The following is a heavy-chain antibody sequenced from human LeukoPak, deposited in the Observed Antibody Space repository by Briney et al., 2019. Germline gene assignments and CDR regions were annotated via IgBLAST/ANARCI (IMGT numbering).Heavy chain of an antibody. D-gene: IGHD1-1*01. CDR2: IYHSGST. CDR1: GYSISSGYY. CDR3: ARRSTTGTPFVY. V-gene: IGHV4-38-2*01. J-gene: IGHJ4*02. Sequence: SETLSLTCAVSGYSISSGYYWGWIRQPPGKGLEWIGSIYHSGSTYYNPSLKSRVTISVDTSKNQFSLKLSSVTAADTAVYYCARRSTTGTPFVYWGQGTLVTVSS.